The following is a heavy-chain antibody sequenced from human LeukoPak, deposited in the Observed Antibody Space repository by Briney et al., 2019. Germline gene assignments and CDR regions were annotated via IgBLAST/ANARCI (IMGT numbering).Heavy chain of an antibody. CDR1: GFTFSSYA. CDR2: IYYSGST. J-gene: IGHJ4*02. D-gene: IGHD4-17*01. Sequence: LRLSCAASGFTFSSYAMSWVRQPPGKGLEWIGSIYYSGSTYYNPSLKSRVTISVDTSKNQFSLKLSSVTAADTAVYYCARKAYDYGDYSDYWGQGTLVTVSS. CDR3: ARKAYDYGDYSDY. V-gene: IGHV4-38-2*01.